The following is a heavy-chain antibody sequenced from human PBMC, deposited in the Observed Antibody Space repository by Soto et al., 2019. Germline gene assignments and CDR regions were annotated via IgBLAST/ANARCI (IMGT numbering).Heavy chain of an antibody. Sequence: LRLSCAASGFTFSDYAMSWVRQAPGKGLEWVSVISGSAGSTFYTDSVKGRFTISRDNSRNTLYLQMNSLRVEDTAIYYCAKEEGSTWYPTDHWGQGTLVTVSS. CDR3: AKEEGSTWYPTDH. V-gene: IGHV3-23*01. D-gene: IGHD1-20*01. CDR1: GFTFSDYA. J-gene: IGHJ4*02. CDR2: ISGSAGST.